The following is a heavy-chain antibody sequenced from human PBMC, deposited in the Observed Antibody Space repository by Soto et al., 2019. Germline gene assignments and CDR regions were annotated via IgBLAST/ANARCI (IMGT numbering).Heavy chain of an antibody. V-gene: IGHV3-74*01. Sequence: GGSLRFSCAASGFTFSSYWMHWVRQAPGKGLVWVSRINSDGSSTSYADSVKGRFTISRDNAKNTLYLQMNSLRAEDTAVYYCARGAYGSGGYYYYGMDVWGQGTTVTAP. CDR1: GFTFSSYW. CDR3: ARGAYGSGGYYYYGMDV. CDR2: INSDGSST. J-gene: IGHJ6*02. D-gene: IGHD3-10*01.